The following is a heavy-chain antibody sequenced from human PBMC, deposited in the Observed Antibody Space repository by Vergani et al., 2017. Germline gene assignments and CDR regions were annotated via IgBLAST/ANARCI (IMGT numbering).Heavy chain of an antibody. CDR1: GGSISSYY. Sequence: QVQLQESGPGLVKPSETLSLTCTVSGGSISSYYWSWIRQPPGTGLEWNGYIYYSGSTNYNPSLKSRVTISVDTSKNRFSLKLSCVTAADTAVYYCSRADGSGSDYNNWFDPWGQGTLVTVSS. D-gene: IGHD3-10*01. CDR3: SRADGSGSDYNNWFDP. J-gene: IGHJ5*02. V-gene: IGHV4-59*01. CDR2: IYYSGST.